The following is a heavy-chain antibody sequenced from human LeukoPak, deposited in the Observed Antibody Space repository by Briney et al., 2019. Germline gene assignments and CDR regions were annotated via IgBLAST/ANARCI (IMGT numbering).Heavy chain of an antibody. CDR1: GGSISSSSYY. CDR2: IYYSGST. V-gene: IGHV4-39*07. D-gene: IGHD3-10*01. J-gene: IGHJ4*02. CDR3: ARNGAMVRGVIPFDY. Sequence: SETLSLTCTVSGGSISSSSYYWGWIRQPPGKGLEWIGSIYYSGSTYYNPSLKSRVTISVDTSKNQFSLKLSSVTAADTAVYYCARNGAMVRGVIPFDYWGQGTLVTVSS.